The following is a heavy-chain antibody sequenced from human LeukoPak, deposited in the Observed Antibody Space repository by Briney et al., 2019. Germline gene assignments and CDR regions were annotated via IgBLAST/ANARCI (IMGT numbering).Heavy chain of an antibody. CDR3: ARHRTASDY. CDR1: GFTSSSYE. Sequence: GSLRLSCAASGFTSSSYEMNWVRQAPGKGLEWVSYISSSGSTIYYADSVKGRFTFSRDNAKNSLYLQMNSLRAEDTAVYYCARHRTASDYWGQGTLVTVSS. J-gene: IGHJ4*02. CDR2: ISSSGSTI. V-gene: IGHV3-48*03. D-gene: IGHD3-16*02.